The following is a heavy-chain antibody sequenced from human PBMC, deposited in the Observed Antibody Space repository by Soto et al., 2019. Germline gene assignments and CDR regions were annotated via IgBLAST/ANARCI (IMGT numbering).Heavy chain of an antibody. J-gene: IGHJ6*02. CDR1: GYSLTRYG. Sequence: QVQLVQSGAEVKKPGASVKVSCKASGYSLTRYGISWVRQAPGQGLEWMGWISGYNANTNYPENLQGRVTMTTDTSTGTAYMEVRNLISDDTAVYYCARMGDVPYYYYGLDVWGQGTTVTVSS. CDR2: ISGYNANT. V-gene: IGHV1-18*01. D-gene: IGHD3-16*01. CDR3: ARMGDVPYYYYGLDV.